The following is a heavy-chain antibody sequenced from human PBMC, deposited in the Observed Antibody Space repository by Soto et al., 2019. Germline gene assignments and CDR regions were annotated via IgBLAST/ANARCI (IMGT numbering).Heavy chain of an antibody. V-gene: IGHV1-46*01. CDR2: INPSGGST. CDR3: AIDLTSSGWYDAIDY. CDR1: GYTFTSYY. D-gene: IGHD6-19*01. Sequence: QVQLVLSGAEVKKPGASVKVSCKASGYTFTSYYMHWVRQAPGQGLEWMGIINPSGGSTSYAQKFQGRVTMTRDTSTSTVYMELSSLRSEDTAVYDCAIDLTSSGWYDAIDYWGQGTLVTVSS. J-gene: IGHJ4*02.